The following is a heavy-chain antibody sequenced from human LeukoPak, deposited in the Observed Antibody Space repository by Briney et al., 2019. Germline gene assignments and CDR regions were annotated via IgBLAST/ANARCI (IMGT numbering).Heavy chain of an antibody. Sequence: RSLRLSCAASGFTFSSYGMHWVRQAPGKGLEGVAVIWYDGSNKYYADSVKGRFTISRDNSKNTLYLQMNSLRAEDTAVYYCARGRGGYCSSTSCYTYWFDPWGQGTLVTVSS. J-gene: IGHJ5*02. CDR2: IWYDGSNK. CDR3: ARGRGGYCSSTSCYTYWFDP. CDR1: GFTFSSYG. V-gene: IGHV3-33*01. D-gene: IGHD2-2*02.